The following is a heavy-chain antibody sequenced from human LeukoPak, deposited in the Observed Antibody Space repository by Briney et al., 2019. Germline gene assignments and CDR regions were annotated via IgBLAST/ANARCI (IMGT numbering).Heavy chain of an antibody. V-gene: IGHV1-18*01. D-gene: IGHD6-19*01. CDR2: ISAYNGNT. CDR3: ASHSGRDRAFDI. Sequence: GASVKVSCKASGYTFTSYDITWVRQAPGQGLEWMGWISAYNGNTNYAQKLQGRVTMTTDTSTSTAYMELRSLKSDDTAVYYCASHSGRDRAFDIWGQGTMVTVSS. CDR1: GYTFTSYD. J-gene: IGHJ3*02.